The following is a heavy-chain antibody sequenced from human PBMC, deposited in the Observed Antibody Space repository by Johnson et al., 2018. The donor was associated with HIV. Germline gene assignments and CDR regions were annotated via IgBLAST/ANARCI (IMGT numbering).Heavy chain of an antibody. D-gene: IGHD6-6*01. CDR3: ARAQLLADDAFNN. Sequence: VQLVESGGGWVQPGGSLRLSCAASGFSFSSSYMTWVRQAPGKGLEWVATINQDGTGKNYVDSVKGRFSISRDSTKKSLYLQMNSLGVEDTAIYYCARAQLLADDAFNNWGQGTMVTVSS. J-gene: IGHJ3*02. V-gene: IGHV3-7*02. CDR1: GFSFSSSY. CDR2: INQDGTGK.